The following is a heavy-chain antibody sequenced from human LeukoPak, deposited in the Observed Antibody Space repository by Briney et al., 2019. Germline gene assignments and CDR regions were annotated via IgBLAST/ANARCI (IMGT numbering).Heavy chain of an antibody. V-gene: IGHV1-18*01. CDR3: ARAPYYDFWSGYSKYSFDY. CDR1: GYTFTSYG. J-gene: IGHJ4*02. Sequence: ASVKVSCKASGYTFTSYGISWVRQAPGQGLEWMGWISAYNGNTNYAQKLQGRVTMTTDTSTSTAYMELRSLRSDDTAVYYCARAPYYDFWSGYSKYSFDYWGQGTLVTVSS. D-gene: IGHD3-3*01. CDR2: ISAYNGNT.